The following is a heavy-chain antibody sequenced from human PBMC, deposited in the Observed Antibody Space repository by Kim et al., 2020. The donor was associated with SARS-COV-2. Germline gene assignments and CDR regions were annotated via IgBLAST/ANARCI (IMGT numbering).Heavy chain of an antibody. CDR3: AKDSTSNYYDSIIDY. D-gene: IGHD3-22*01. J-gene: IGHJ4*02. V-gene: IGHV3-23*01. Sequence: DSVKGRFTISRDNSKNTLYLQMNSLRAEDTAVYYCAKDSTSNYYDSIIDYWGQGTLVTVSS.